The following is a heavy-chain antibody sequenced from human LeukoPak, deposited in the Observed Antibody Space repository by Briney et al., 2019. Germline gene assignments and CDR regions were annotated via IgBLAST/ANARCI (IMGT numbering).Heavy chain of an antibody. CDR2: IIPIFGTA. CDR3: ASSLRGYNYFDY. V-gene: IGHV1-69*05. D-gene: IGHD5-24*01. Sequence: GSSVKVSCKASGGTFSSYAISWVRQAPGQGLEWMGRIIPIFGTANYAQKFQGRVTITTDESTSTAYMELSSLRSEDTAVYYCASSLRGYNYFDYWGQEPWSPSPQ. CDR1: GGTFSSYA. J-gene: IGHJ4*01.